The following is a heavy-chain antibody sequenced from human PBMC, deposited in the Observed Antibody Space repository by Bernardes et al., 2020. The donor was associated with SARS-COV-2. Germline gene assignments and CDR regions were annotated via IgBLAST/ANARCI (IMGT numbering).Heavy chain of an antibody. J-gene: IGHJ5*02. V-gene: IGHV3-23*01. CDR2: ISATGGGT. D-gene: IGHD3-3*01. Sequence: GGSLRLSCAASGFTFTNYAMTWVRQAPGKGLEWVSSISATGGGTYYADSVQGRFTVSRDYSTNTLYLQMDSLRAEDTAIYYCAKGREVLRFLEWLFPFDPWGQGTLVTVSS. CDR1: GFTFTNYA. CDR3: AKGREVLRFLEWLFPFDP.